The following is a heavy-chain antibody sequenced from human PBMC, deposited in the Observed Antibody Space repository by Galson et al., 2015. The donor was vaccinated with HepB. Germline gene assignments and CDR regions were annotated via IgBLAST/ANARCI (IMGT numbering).Heavy chain of an antibody. D-gene: IGHD4-17*01. CDR1: GGTFSRYA. Sequence: SVKVSCKASGGTFSRYAFSWVRQAPGQGLEWMGRIIPILGITNYAQNFQGRVTITADKSTSTAYMELSSLRSEDAAVYYCARAGSYGDGDWFDPWGQGTLVTVSS. V-gene: IGHV1-69*04. CDR2: IIPILGIT. CDR3: ARAGSYGDGDWFDP. J-gene: IGHJ5*02.